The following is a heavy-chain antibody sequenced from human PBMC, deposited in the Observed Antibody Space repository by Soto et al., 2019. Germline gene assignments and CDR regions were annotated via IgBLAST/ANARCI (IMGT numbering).Heavy chain of an antibody. CDR3: ARGGVFHPLEY. J-gene: IGHJ4*02. CDR1: GFTFSSYG. D-gene: IGHD3-3*01. CDR2: IWYDGSNK. V-gene: IGHV3-33*01. Sequence: PGGSLRLSCAASGFTFSSYGMHWVRQAPGKGLEWVAVIWYDGSNKYYADSVKGRFTISRDNSKNTLYLQMNSLRAEDTAVYYCARGGVFHPLEYWGQGTLVTVAS.